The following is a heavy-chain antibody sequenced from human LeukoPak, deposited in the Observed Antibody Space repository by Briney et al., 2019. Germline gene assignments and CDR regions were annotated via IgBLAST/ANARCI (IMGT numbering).Heavy chain of an antibody. CDR1: GGSISSYY. D-gene: IGHD3-10*01. V-gene: IGHV4-4*09. J-gene: IGHJ5*02. CDR2: IYASGST. Sequence: PSETLSLTCSVSGGSISSYYWSWIRQPPGKVLEWIGYIYASGSTNYNPSLKSRVTILVETSKTQFSLNLTFVTAADTAVYYCARHGSVRSPLGPWGQGTLVTVSS. CDR3: ARHGSVRSPLGP.